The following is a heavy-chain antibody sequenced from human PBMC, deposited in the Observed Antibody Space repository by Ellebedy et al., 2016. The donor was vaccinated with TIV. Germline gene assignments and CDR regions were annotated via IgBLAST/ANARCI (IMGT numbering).Heavy chain of an antibody. CDR3: AEGRNYYDNRAYCGY. Sequence: PGGSLRLSCAASGFTFSSHWLHWVRQAPGKGLEWVSRINSDGSTTNYADSVKGRFTISRDNAKNTLYLQMNSLRAEDTAVYYCAEGRNYYDNRAYCGYWGQGTLVTVPS. CDR2: INSDGSTT. CDR1: GFTFSSHW. V-gene: IGHV3-74*01. D-gene: IGHD3-22*01. J-gene: IGHJ4*02.